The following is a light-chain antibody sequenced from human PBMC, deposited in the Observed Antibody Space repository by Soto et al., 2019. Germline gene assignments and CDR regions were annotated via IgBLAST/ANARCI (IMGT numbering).Light chain of an antibody. CDR2: AAS. Sequence: DIQMSPSPSSLSASLGDRVTITCRARQGIDNHLAWYQQKPGKAPKLLTYAASTLHSGVPSRFTGSGSGTDFTLTISSLQPEDAATYYCQKCKVAPFTVGGGTKVEI. CDR3: QKCKVAPFT. CDR1: QGIDNH. V-gene: IGKV1-27*01. J-gene: IGKJ4*01.